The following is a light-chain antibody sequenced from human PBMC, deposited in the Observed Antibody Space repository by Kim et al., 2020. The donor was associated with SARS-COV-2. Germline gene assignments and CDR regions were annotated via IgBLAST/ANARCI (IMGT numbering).Light chain of an antibody. CDR3: NSRDISGNHLV. Sequence: SSELTQDPAVSVALGQTVRITCQGDSLRSYYASWYQQKPGQAPVFVIYGKNNRPSGIPDRFSGSSSGNTASLTITGAQAEDEADYYCNSRDISGNHLVFGGGTQLTVL. CDR1: SLRSYY. CDR2: GKN. V-gene: IGLV3-19*01. J-gene: IGLJ2*01.